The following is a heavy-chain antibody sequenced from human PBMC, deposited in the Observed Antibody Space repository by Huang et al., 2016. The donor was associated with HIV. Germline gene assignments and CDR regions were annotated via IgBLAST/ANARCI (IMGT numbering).Heavy chain of an antibody. V-gene: IGHV1-18*01. CDR3: ARDSVSLTAAATLDS. CDR1: GYTFSNYG. D-gene: IGHD2-15*01. Sequence: QVHLVQSGVEVKPPGASLKFSCKASGYTFSNYGISWVRQAPGQGLEWLGWISVYNGNTYYAQRLQGRVTMTADTSTNTAYMDLRSLRSDDTAVYYCARDSVSLTAAATLDSWGQGTLVTVSS. CDR2: ISVYNGNT. J-gene: IGHJ4*02.